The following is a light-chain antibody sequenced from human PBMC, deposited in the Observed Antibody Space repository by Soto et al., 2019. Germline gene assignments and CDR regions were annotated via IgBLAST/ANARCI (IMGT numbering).Light chain of an antibody. J-gene: IGKJ2*01. CDR3: QQYGSLPPYT. CDR2: GAS. CDR1: QSVNSNY. Sequence: EIVLTQSPGTLSLSPGDRATLSCGASQSVNSNYLAWYQHKPGQAPRLLIYGASSRATGVSDRFSGSGSGTDFTLTVSRLEPEDFAVYYCQQYGSLPPYTFGQGTKLEIK. V-gene: IGKV3-20*01.